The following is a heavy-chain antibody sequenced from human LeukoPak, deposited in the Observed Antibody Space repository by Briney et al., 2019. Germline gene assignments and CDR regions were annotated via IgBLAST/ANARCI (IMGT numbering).Heavy chain of an antibody. CDR1: GFTFSTYT. CDR3: ARQLRKSDY. CDR2: ISSDGVNT. D-gene: IGHD6-19*01. J-gene: IGHJ4*02. Sequence: GGSLRLSCAASGFTFSTYTMHWVRQAPGKGLEYVSAISSDGVNTHYANSVKGRFTISRDNSKNTLYLQMNSLRAEDTAVYYCARQLRKSDYWGQGTLVTVSS. V-gene: IGHV3-64*01.